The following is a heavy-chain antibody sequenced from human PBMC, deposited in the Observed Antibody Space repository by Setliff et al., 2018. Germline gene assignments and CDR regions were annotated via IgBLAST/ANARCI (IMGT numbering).Heavy chain of an antibody. CDR3: ARDGDNYYDSSGYYLNHAFDI. D-gene: IGHD3-22*01. V-gene: IGHV1-69*13. Sequence: ASVKVSCKASGGTFSSYAISWVRQAPGQGLEWMGGIIPIFGTANYAQKFRGRVTITADESTSTAYMELSSLRSEDTAVYYCARDGDNYYDSSGYYLNHAFDIWGQGTMVTVSS. J-gene: IGHJ3*02. CDR2: IIPIFGTA. CDR1: GGTFSSYA.